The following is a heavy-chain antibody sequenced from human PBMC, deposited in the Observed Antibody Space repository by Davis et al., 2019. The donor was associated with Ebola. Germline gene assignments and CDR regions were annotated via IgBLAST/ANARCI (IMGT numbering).Heavy chain of an antibody. J-gene: IGHJ5*02. CDR3: ARDFSDCWSGYPDP. CDR2: IIPILGIA. CDR1: GYTFTGYY. Sequence: SVKVSCKASGYTFTGYYMHWVRQAPGQGLEWMGRIIPILGIANYAQKFQGRVTITADKSTSTAYMELSSLRSEDTAVYYCARDFSDCWSGYPDPWGQRTLITVSS. V-gene: IGHV1-69*04. D-gene: IGHD3-3*01.